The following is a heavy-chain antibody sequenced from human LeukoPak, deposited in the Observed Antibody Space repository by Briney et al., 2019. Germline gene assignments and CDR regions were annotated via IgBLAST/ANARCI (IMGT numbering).Heavy chain of an antibody. CDR1: GFRFNDYY. Sequence: PGGSLRLSCAASGFRFNDYYMSWIRQAPGKGLEWIGYISSSPSTIYYADSMKGRFTISRDNAENTLYLQMINLRAEDTAVYYCARLYYQLLTYFDYWGQGTLVTVAS. CDR2: ISSSPSTI. CDR3: ARLYYQLLTYFDY. D-gene: IGHD3-10*01. V-gene: IGHV3-11*04. J-gene: IGHJ4*02.